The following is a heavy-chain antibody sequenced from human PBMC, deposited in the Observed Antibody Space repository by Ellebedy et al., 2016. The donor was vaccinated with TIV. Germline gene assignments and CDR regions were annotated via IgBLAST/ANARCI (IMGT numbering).Heavy chain of an antibody. CDR1: GFTFGNYA. CDR2: ITGIGTST. J-gene: IGHJ3*02. D-gene: IGHD3-16*01. V-gene: IGHV3-23*01. CDR3: AKPMGPGGRFDAFDI. Sequence: GGSLRLXXAASGFTFGNYAMSWVRQAPGKGLEWVSAITGIGTSTYYADSVKGRFTTSRDNSKNTLSLQMNSLRADDTAIYYCAKPMGPGGRFDAFDIWGQGTLVTVSS.